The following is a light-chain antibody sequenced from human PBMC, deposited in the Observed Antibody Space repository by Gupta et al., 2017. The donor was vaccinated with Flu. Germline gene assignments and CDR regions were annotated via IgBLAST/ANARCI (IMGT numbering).Light chain of an antibody. CDR3: AGWDDRWSGYVV. CDR1: SSNIGRNY. V-gene: IGLV1-47*01. CDR2: RDN. J-gene: IGLJ2*01. Sequence: QSVLTQPPSASGTPGQRVIISCSGSSSNIGRNYVYWYQQFPATAPKLLIYRDNQRPSGGPDRFAGSKSGTSASLAISDLRSAEEADYYCAGWDDRWSGYVVFGGGTKVTVL.